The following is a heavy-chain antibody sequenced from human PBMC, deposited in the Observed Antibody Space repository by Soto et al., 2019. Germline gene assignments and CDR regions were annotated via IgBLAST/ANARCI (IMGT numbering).Heavy chain of an antibody. D-gene: IGHD2-2*01. CDR2: FDPEDGET. V-gene: IGHV1-24*01. CDR1: GYTLTELS. Sequence: QVQLVQSGAEVKKPGASVKVSCKVSGYTLTELSMHWVRQAPGKGLEWMGGFDPEDGETIYAQKFQGRVTMTEDTSTDTAYMELSSLRSEDTAVYYCATVGGDGSSTRSYYYYYYGMDVWGQGTTVTVSS. CDR3: ATVGGDGSSTRSYYYYYYGMDV. J-gene: IGHJ6*02.